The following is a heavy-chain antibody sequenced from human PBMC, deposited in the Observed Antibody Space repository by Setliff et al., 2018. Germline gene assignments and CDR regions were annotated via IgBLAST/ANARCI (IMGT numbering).Heavy chain of an antibody. D-gene: IGHD3-10*01. V-gene: IGHV4-59*08. CDR3: ARHTIAMSTIISYFDY. CDR2: IYYSGST. CDR1: GGSISTYH. J-gene: IGHJ4*02. Sequence: SETLSLTCSVSGGSISTYHWSWIRQPPEKGLEWIAYIYYSGSTNYNPSLKSRVTISIDTSKNQFSLKLSSVTAADTAVYYCARHTIAMSTIISYFDYWGPGTLVTVSS.